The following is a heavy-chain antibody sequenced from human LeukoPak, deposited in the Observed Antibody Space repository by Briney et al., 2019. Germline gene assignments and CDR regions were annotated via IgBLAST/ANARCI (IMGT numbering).Heavy chain of an antibody. V-gene: IGHV4-34*01. CDR3: ARGGGRYCSSTSCYPDY. CDR1: GGSFSGYY. J-gene: IGHJ4*02. D-gene: IGHD2-2*01. Sequence: SETLSLTCAVYGGSFSGYYWSWIRQPPGKGLEWIGEINHSGSTNYNPSLKSRVTISVDTSKNQFSLKLSSVTAAHTAVYYCARGGGRYCSSTSCYPDYWGQGTLVTVSS. CDR2: INHSGST.